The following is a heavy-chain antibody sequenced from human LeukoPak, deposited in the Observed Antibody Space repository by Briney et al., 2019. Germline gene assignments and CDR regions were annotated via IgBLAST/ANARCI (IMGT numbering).Heavy chain of an antibody. J-gene: IGHJ6*03. CDR1: GFTFSSYA. Sequence: QRGESLKISCAASGFTFSSYAMSWVRQAPGKGLEWVSAISGSGGSTYYADSVKGRFTISRDNSKNTLYLQMNSLRAEDTAVYYCAKDSNPYYDFWKGLMDVWGKGTTVTVSS. CDR3: AKDSNPYYDFWKGLMDV. V-gene: IGHV3-23*01. CDR2: ISGSGGST. D-gene: IGHD3-3*01.